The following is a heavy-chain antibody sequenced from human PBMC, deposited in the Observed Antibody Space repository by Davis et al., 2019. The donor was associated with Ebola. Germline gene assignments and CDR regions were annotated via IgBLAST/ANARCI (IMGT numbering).Heavy chain of an antibody. CDR2: ISGSGGST. CDR1: GFTFSSYA. CDR3: AKGRSAAIFGVVITPFDY. J-gene: IGHJ4*02. Sequence: PGGSLRLSCAASGFTFSSYAMSWVRQAPGKGLEWVSAISGSGGSTYYADSVKGRFTISRDNSKNTLYLQMNSLRAEDTAVYYCAKGRSAAIFGVVITPFDYWGQGTLVTVSS. D-gene: IGHD3-3*01. V-gene: IGHV3-23*01.